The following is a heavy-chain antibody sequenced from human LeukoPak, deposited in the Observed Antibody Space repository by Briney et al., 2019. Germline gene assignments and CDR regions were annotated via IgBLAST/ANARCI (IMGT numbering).Heavy chain of an antibody. D-gene: IGHD2-15*01. Sequence: PGGSLRLSCAAFGFTFRTYAMSWVRQAPGKGLEWVSAISGGGGSTYYADSVKGRFTISRDNSKNTLFLQMNSLRAEDTAVYYCAKDRYCGGGTCYWSYFDYWGQGTLVTVSS. CDR1: GFTFRTYA. V-gene: IGHV3-23*01. CDR2: ISGGGGST. CDR3: AKDRYCGGGTCYWSYFDY. J-gene: IGHJ4*02.